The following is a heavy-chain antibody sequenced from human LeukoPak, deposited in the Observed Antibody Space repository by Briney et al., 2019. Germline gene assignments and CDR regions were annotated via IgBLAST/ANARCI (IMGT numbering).Heavy chain of an antibody. J-gene: IGHJ4*02. CDR3: ARGPSPKDYGSFDY. Sequence: GGSLRLSCAASGFTVSSNYTSWVRQAPGKGLEWVSVIYSGGSTYYADSVKGRFTISRDNSKNTLYLQMNSLRAEDTAVYYCARGPSPKDYGSFDYWGQGTLVTVSS. V-gene: IGHV3-53*01. D-gene: IGHD3-10*01. CDR2: IYSGGST. CDR1: GFTVSSNY.